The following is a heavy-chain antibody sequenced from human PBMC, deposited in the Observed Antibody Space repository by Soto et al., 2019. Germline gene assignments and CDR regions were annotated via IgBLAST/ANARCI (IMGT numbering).Heavy chain of an antibody. CDR2: ITSAGASA. CDR3: AKPSLGYYDTRYWYFDL. V-gene: IGHV3-23*01. CDR1: GFTFSSYH. J-gene: IGHJ2*01. Sequence: EVQLLESGGGLVQPGGSVRLSCVASGFTFSSYHMNWVRQAPGKGLEWVSGITSAGASAYYADSVKGRFTISRDNSKNTLYLQMNSLRADDTAVYYCAKPSLGYYDTRYWYFDLWGRGTLVTVSS. D-gene: IGHD3-22*01.